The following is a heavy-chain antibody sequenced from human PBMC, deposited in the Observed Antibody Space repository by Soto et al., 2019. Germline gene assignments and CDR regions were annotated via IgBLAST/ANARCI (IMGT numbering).Heavy chain of an antibody. V-gene: IGHV4-39*01. Sequence: SETLSLTCTVSGGSISSSSYYWGWIRQPPGKGLEWIGSIYYSGSTYYNPSLKSRVTISVDTSKNQFSLKLSSVTAADTAVYYCARSWYGGYNGNWFDPWGQGTLVTVSS. J-gene: IGHJ5*02. CDR2: IYYSGST. D-gene: IGHD5-12*01. CDR1: GGSISSSSYY. CDR3: ARSWYGGYNGNWFDP.